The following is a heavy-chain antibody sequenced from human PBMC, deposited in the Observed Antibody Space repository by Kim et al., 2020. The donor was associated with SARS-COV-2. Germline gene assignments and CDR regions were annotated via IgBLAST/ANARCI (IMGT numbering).Heavy chain of an antibody. Sequence: SETLSITCTVSGGSISSSSPYWVWVRQPPGKALEFIGYIYYSAGSIYLNPSLQSRVTMSLDTSKNQFSLRLSSVTAADTAVYYCTKPRAWGDTFDVWGQGTMVTVSS. CDR2: IYYSAGSI. J-gene: IGHJ3*01. D-gene: IGHD7-27*01. CDR3: TKPRAWGDTFDV. CDR1: GGSISSSSPY. V-gene: IGHV4-39*01.